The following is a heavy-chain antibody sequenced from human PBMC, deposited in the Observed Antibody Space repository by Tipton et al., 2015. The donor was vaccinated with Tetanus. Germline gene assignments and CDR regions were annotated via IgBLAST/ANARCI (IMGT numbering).Heavy chain of an antibody. CDR3: ARDERYGDDAY. Sequence: TLSLTCAVSGGPITSDSHYWSWIRQPPGKGLEWIGYTYYSGSTGYNPSLKSRVTISIDSSKNQFSLKLTSVTAADTAVYYCARDERYGDDAYCGQGARGTVSS. CDR1: GGPITSDSHY. CDR2: TYYSGST. D-gene: IGHD4-17*01. J-gene: IGHJ4*02. V-gene: IGHV4-61*01.